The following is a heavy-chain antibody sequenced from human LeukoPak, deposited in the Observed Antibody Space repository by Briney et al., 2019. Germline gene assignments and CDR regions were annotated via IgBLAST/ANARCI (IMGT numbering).Heavy chain of an antibody. CDR3: AKGESGYDDYVAFDI. J-gene: IGHJ3*02. D-gene: IGHD5-12*01. CDR2: ISYDGSNK. V-gene: IGHV3-30*18. Sequence: GGSLRLSCAASGFTFSSYGTHWVRQAPGKGLEWVAVISYDGSNKYYADSVKGRFTISRDNSKNTLYLQMNSLRAEDTAVYYCAKGESGYDDYVAFDIWGQGTMVTVSS. CDR1: GFTFSSYG.